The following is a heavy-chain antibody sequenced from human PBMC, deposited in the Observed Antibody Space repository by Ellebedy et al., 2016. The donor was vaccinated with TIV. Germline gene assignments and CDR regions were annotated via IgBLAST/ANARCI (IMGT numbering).Heavy chain of an antibody. V-gene: IGHV4-39*01. CDR2: ISNTGTT. CDR3: ARHGQFDY. J-gene: IGHJ4*02. CDR1: GGFINIKNYY. Sequence: SETLSLXXSVSGGFINIKNYYWGWIRQPPGKGLEWIGAISNTGTTHYNESLKSRVTLSVDTSKNQFSLKLTSVTATDTAVYYCARHGQFDYWGQGTLVIVSS.